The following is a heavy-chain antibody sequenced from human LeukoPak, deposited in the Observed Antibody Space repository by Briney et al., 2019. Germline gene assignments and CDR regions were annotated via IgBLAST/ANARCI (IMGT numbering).Heavy chain of an antibody. V-gene: IGHV1-69*05. CDR3: ARDYYDSSANWFDP. D-gene: IGHD3-22*01. CDR2: IIPIFGTA. J-gene: IGHJ5*02. CDR1: GGTFSSYA. Sequence: SVKVSCKASGGTFSSYAISWVRQAPGQGLEWMGRIIPIFGTANYAQKFKGRVTITTDESTSTAYMELSSLRSEDTAVYYCARDYYDSSANWFDPWGQGTLVTVSS.